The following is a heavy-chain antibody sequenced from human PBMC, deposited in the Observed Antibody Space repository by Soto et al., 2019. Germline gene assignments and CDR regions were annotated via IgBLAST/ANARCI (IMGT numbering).Heavy chain of an antibody. CDR3: VRVGGSGWTPDF. D-gene: IGHD6-25*01. CDR1: GYTFTSYG. V-gene: IGHV1-18*01. CDR2: ISAGNGDT. Sequence: GASVKVSCKASGYTFTSYGISWVRQAPGQGLEWMGWISAGNGDTNYAQNLQGRVTITRDTSTSTAYMELSSLRSEDTAVYYCVRVGGSGWTPDFWGQGTLVTVSS. J-gene: IGHJ4*02.